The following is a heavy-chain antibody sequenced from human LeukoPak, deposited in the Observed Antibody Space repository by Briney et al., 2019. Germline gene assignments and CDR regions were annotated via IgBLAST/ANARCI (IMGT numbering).Heavy chain of an antibody. D-gene: IGHD1-26*01. CDR1: GYTFTSYD. V-gene: IGHV1-8*01. J-gene: IGHJ4*02. Sequence: ASVKVSCKASGYTFTSYDINWVRQATGQGLEWMGWMNPNSGNTGYAQKFQGRVTMTRNTSISTAYMELSSLRSDDTAVYYCARDILPSPWYLDYWGQGTLVTVSS. CDR2: MNPNSGNT. CDR3: ARDILPSPWYLDY.